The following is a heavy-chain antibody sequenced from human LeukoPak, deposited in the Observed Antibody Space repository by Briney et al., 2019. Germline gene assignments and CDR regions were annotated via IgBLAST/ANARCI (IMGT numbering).Heavy chain of an antibody. CDR1: GYTFTGQY. CDR2: INPNTGGT. Sequence: ASVKVSCEASGYTFTGQYMHWVRQAPGQGLEWMGWINPNTGGTNYAQKLQGRVTMTRDTTISTAYMELSRLTSDDTAIYYCATYPRYSSSPPFDYWGQGTLVTVSS. J-gene: IGHJ4*02. V-gene: IGHV1-2*02. CDR3: ATYPRYSSSPPFDY. D-gene: IGHD6-6*01.